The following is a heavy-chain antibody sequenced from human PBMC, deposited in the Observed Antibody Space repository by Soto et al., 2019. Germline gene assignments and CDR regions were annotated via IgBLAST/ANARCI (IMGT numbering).Heavy chain of an antibody. D-gene: IGHD6-13*01. V-gene: IGHV4-31*03. J-gene: IGHJ5*02. CDR3: ARGIAAAGSNWFDP. CDR1: GGSISSGGYY. CDR2: IYYSGST. Sequence: LSLTCTVSGGSISSGGYYWSWIRQHPGKGLEWIGYIYYSGSTYYNPSLKSRVTISVDTSKNQFSLKLSSVTAADTAVYYCARGIAAAGSNWFDPWGQGTLVTVSS.